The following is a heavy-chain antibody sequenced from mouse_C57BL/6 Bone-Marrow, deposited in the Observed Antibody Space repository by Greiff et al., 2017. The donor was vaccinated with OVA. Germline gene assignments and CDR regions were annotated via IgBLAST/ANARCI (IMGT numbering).Heavy chain of an antibody. CDR3: ARGIITTRYFDV. J-gene: IGHJ1*03. CDR1: GYTFTSYW. V-gene: IGHV1-69*01. Sequence: QVQLQQPGAELVMPGASVKLSCKASGYTFTSYWMHWVKQRPGQGLEWIGEIDPSDSYTNYNQKFKGKSTLTVDKSSSTAYMQLSSLTSEDSAVYDCARGIITTRYFDVWGTGTTVTVSS. D-gene: IGHD2-4*01. CDR2: IDPSDSYT.